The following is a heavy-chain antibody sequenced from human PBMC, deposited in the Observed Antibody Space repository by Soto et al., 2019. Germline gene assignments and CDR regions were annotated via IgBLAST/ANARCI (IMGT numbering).Heavy chain of an antibody. CDR3: ARSEVADTGSGFES. D-gene: IGHD6-19*01. J-gene: IGHJ4*02. Sequence: EVQLVQSGGGLVKPGGSLRLSCAASGFTFSSYSMNWVRQAPGKGLEWVSSISGTSSFIYYADSTEGRFTISRDYAKNSLYLQINSLRAEDTAVYYCARSEVADTGSGFESWGPGTLVTVSS. CDR2: ISGTSSFI. V-gene: IGHV3-21*01. CDR1: GFTFSSYS.